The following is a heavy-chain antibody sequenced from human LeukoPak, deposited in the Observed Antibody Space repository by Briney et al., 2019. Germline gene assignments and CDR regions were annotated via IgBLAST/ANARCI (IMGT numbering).Heavy chain of an antibody. Sequence: SETLSLTCTVSGYSISSGFYWGWIRQPPGKGLEWIGIIHHSGNTYYNPSLKSRLTISADTSKNQFSLKLTSVTAADTAVYYCARDRYYDILTGYIWGQGTLVTVSS. J-gene: IGHJ4*02. D-gene: IGHD3-9*01. V-gene: IGHV4-38-2*02. CDR1: GYSISSGFY. CDR2: IHHSGNT. CDR3: ARDRYYDILTGYI.